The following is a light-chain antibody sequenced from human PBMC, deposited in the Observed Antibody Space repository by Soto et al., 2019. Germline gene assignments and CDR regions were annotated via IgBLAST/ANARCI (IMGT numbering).Light chain of an antibody. CDR3: SSYTSSSTLV. Sequence: QSALTQPASVSGSPGQSITISCTGTSSDVGGYNYVSWYQQHPGKAPKLMIYEVSNRPSGVSNRFSGSKSGNTASLTISGLHAEDDADYYCSSYTSSSTLVFGGGTKVTVL. CDR2: EVS. V-gene: IGLV2-14*01. CDR1: SSDVGGYNY. J-gene: IGLJ2*01.